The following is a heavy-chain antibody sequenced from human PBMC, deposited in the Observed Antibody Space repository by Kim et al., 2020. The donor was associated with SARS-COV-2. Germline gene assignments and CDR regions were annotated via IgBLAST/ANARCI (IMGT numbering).Heavy chain of an antibody. CDR3: ARDPKEYYFDC. V-gene: IGHV3-33*01. J-gene: IGHJ4*02. CDR2: K. Sequence: KDYADSVKGRFTISRDNSKNTLYLQMNSLRAEDTAVYYCARDPKEYYFDCWGQGTLVTVSS.